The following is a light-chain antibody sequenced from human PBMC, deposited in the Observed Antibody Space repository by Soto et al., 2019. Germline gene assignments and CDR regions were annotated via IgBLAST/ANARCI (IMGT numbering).Light chain of an antibody. V-gene: IGKV3-15*01. CDR1: QTVSRN. CDR2: DIS. Sequence: SRGEIATLSCRASQTVSRNLAWYQQRPGQAPRLLIYDISNRAAGVPARFSGSGSETEFTLTIRSLQSEDFAVYFCQQYNNWPSFGQGTRLEIK. J-gene: IGKJ5*01. CDR3: QQYNNWPS.